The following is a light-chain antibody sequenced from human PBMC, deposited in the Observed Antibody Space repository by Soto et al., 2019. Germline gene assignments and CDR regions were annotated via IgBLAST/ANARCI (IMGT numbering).Light chain of an antibody. V-gene: IGKV3-20*01. Sequence: EIVLTQSPGTLSLSPGERATLSCRASQSVSSSYLAWYQQKPGQAPRLLIYGASTRATGIPDRFSGSGSGTDFPVTISRREPEDVAVYYWQQYGSSPQITFGGGTKVEIK. CDR1: QSVSSSY. CDR3: QQYGSSPQIT. CDR2: GAS. J-gene: IGKJ4*01.